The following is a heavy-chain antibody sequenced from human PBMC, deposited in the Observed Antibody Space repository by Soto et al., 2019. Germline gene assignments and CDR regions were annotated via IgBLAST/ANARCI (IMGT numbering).Heavy chain of an antibody. CDR2: ISTYNGNT. CDR1: GYTFTTYD. CDR3: ARDPYHVLMVNAPNLYGLDV. D-gene: IGHD2-8*01. V-gene: IGHV1-18*01. Sequence: ASVKVSFKASGYTFTTYDISWVRQAPGQGLEWIGRISTYNGNTNYPQSLQGRLTLTTDTSTTTAYMELRSLRSDDTAVYYCARDPYHVLMVNAPNLYGLDVWGQGTTVTVSS. J-gene: IGHJ6*02.